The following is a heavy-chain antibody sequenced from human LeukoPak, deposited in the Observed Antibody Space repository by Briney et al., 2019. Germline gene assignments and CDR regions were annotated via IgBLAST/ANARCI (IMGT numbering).Heavy chain of an antibody. D-gene: IGHD1-1*01. CDR2: IYTSGST. CDR1: GGSISSYY. CDR3: ARGGGETGTLDY. V-gene: IGHV4-4*07. Sequence: SETLSLTCTVSGGSISSYYWSWIRQPAGKGLEWIGRIYTSGSTNYNPSLKSRVTMSVDTSKNQFSLKLGSVTAADTAVHYCARGGGETGTLDYWGQGTLVTVSS. J-gene: IGHJ4*02.